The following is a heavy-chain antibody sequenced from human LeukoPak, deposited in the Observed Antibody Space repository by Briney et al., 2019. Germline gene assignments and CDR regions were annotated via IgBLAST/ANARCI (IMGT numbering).Heavy chain of an antibody. CDR2: IYHSGST. CDR3: ATHIVVVIATNWFDP. CDR1: GYSISSGYY. D-gene: IGHD2-21*01. V-gene: IGHV4-38-2*01. Sequence: SEPLSLTCAVSGYSISSGYYWGWIRPPPGKGLEWIGSIYHSGSTYYNPSLKSRVSISVDTSKNQFSLKLSSVTAADTAVYYCATHIVVVIATNWFDPCGQGTLVTVSS. J-gene: IGHJ5*02.